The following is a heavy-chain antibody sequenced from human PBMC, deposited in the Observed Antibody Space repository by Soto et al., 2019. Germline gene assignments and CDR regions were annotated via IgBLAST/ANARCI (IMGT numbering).Heavy chain of an antibody. J-gene: IGHJ6*02. D-gene: IGHD4-17*01. CDR1: GFTFSSYS. V-gene: IGHV3-21*01. Sequence: GGSLRLSCAASGFTFSSYSMNWVRQAPGKGLEWVSSISSSSSYIYYADSVKGRFTISRDNAKNSLYLQMNSLRAEDTAVYYCASFGDYGIYYGMDVWGQGTTVTVSS. CDR3: ASFGDYGIYYGMDV. CDR2: ISSSSSYI.